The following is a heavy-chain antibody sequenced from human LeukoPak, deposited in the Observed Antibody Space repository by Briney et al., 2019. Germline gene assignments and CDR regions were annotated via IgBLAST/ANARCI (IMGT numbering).Heavy chain of an antibody. CDR2: ISGSGGST. CDR3: AKAVVVVPAAIVSYFDY. Sequence: PGGSLRLSCAASGFTFSSYAMSWVRQAPGRGLEWVSAISGSGGSTYYADSVKGRFTISRDNSKNTLYLQMNSLRAEDTAVYYCAKAVVVVPAAIVSYFDYWGQGTLVTVSS. V-gene: IGHV3-23*01. J-gene: IGHJ4*02. CDR1: GFTFSSYA. D-gene: IGHD2-2*02.